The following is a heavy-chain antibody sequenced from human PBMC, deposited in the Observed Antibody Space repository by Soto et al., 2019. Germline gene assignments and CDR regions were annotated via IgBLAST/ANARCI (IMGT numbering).Heavy chain of an antibody. V-gene: IGHV5-10-1*01. CDR3: ARRSSSWKNYYGMDV. D-gene: IGHD6-13*01. J-gene: IGHJ6*02. CDR1: GYSFTSYG. CDR2: IDPSDSYT. Sequence: XESLKLSCKVSGYSFTSYGISWVRQMPGKGLEWMGRIDPSDSYTNYSPSFQGHVTISADKSISTAYLQWSSLKASDTAMYYCARRSSSWKNYYGMDVWGQGTTVTVSS.